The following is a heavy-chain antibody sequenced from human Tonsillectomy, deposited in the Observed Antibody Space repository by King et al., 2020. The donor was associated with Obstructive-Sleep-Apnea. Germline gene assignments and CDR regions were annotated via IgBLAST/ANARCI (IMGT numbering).Heavy chain of an antibody. CDR1: GFTFRDTW. CDR3: TTDAVATIIGYYFDY. CDR2: IKSKPDGGTT. V-gene: IGHV3-15*01. J-gene: IGHJ4*02. Sequence: QLVQSGGGLVKPGGSLRLSCAASGFTFRDTWMSWVRQAPGKGLEWVGRIKSKPDGGTTDYAAPVKGRFTISRDDSKNTLYLQMNSLKTEDTAVYYCTTDAVATIIGYYFDYWGQGALVTVSS. D-gene: IGHD5-12*01.